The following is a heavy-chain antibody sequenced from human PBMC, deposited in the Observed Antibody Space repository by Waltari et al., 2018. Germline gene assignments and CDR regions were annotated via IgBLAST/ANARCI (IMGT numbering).Heavy chain of an antibody. Sequence: QLQLQESGPGLVKPSETLSLTCSVSGDSITSNRHYWGWIRQPPGHGLELIGTLSYSGTTNIHPARKSRVTLSRDTARNQLSRELGSVTATDTAMYYCATYIGASVGTAAFDVWGQGTMVNVSS. D-gene: IGHD5-12*01. CDR2: LSYSGTT. J-gene: IGHJ3*01. V-gene: IGHV4-39*01. CDR1: GDSITSNRHY. CDR3: ATYIGASVGTAAFDV.